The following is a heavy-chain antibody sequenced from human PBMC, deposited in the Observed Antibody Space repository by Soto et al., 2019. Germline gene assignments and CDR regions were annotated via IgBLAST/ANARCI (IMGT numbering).Heavy chain of an antibody. CDR1: GFTFNNYW. CDR2: IKEDGSET. J-gene: IGHJ4*02. CDR3: ARRGDDFDF. V-gene: IGHV3-7*01. D-gene: IGHD2-21*02. Sequence: EAQLVESGGGLVQPGGSLRLSCTASGFTFNNYWMSWVRQAPGKGLEWVANIKEDGSETYYVDSVKGRFTISRDNAKNSLYLQMHSLRAEDTAVYCCARRGDDFDFWGQGTLVTVSS.